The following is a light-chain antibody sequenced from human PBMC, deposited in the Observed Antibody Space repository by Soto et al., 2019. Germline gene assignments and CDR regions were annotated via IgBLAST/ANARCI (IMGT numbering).Light chain of an antibody. Sequence: SALTQPPSASGSPGQSVTISCTGTSSDVGGYNYVSWYQQNPGKAPKLMIYEVSKRPSGVPDRFSGSKSGNTASLTVSGLQAEDEADYYCSSYAGSNILYVFATGTKGTV. CDR3: SSYAGSNILYV. CDR2: EVS. CDR1: SSDVGGYNY. V-gene: IGLV2-8*01. J-gene: IGLJ1*01.